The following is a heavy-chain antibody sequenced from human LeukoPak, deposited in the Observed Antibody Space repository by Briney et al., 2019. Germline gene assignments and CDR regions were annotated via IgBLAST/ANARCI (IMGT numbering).Heavy chain of an antibody. CDR1: GAPTTSYY. CDR3: ARGLGRCDFDY. V-gene: IGHV4-59*01. J-gene: IGHJ4*02. Sequence: SETLSLTCNVSGAPTTSYYWSLIRQAPGHGLEWIGYFYHRGETKYNPSLLSRVTISVDSSKNQFSLNLRSVTAADTAVYFCARGLGRCDFDYWGQGTRVTVSS. CDR2: FYHRGET. D-gene: IGHD3-16*01.